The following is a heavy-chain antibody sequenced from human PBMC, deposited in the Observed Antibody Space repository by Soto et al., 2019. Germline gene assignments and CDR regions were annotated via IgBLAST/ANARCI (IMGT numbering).Heavy chain of an antibody. J-gene: IGHJ1*01. Sequence: SLRLSCAASGFTFSSYGMHWVRQAPGKGLEWVAVISYDGSNKYYADSVKGRFTISRDNSKNTLYLQMNSLRAEDTAVYYCAKDYYDSSGYYYFQHWGQGTLVTVSS. D-gene: IGHD3-22*01. CDR2: ISYDGSNK. CDR1: GFTFSSYG. V-gene: IGHV3-30*18. CDR3: AKDYYDSSGYYYFQH.